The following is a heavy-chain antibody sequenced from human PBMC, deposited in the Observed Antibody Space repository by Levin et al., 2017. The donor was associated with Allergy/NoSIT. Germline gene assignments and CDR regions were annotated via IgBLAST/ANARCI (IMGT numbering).Heavy chain of an antibody. D-gene: IGHD6-6*01. CDR1: GGSVSSGVSS. J-gene: IGHJ6*03. V-gene: IGHV4-30-2*01. CDR2: IYHSGTT. CDR3: ARGGGSSSPPRSLFSGGPTFYYDYYMDV. Sequence: SETLSLTCAVSGGSVSSGVSSWSWIRQPPGKGLEWIGYIYHSGTTYYNPSLKSRVTISVDRSKNQFSLKLSSVTAADTAVYYCARGGGSSSPPRSLFSGGPTFYYDYYMDVWGKGTTVTVSS.